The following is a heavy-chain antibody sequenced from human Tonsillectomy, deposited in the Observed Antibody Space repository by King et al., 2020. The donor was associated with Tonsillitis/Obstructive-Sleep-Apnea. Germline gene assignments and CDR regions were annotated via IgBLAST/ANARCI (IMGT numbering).Heavy chain of an antibody. J-gene: IGHJ5*02. CDR1: GYTFTSYA. CDR2: CNTNTGNP. Sequence: QLVQSGSELKKPGASVKVSCKAAGYTFTSYAMNWVRQAPGQGLEWLGGCNTNTGNPTYAQVFTGRFVFSLYTSVSTAYLQISSLKAEDTAGYYCARDRLDFWSGSNWFDPWGQGTLVTVSS. V-gene: IGHV7-4-1*02. CDR3: ARDRLDFWSGSNWFDP. D-gene: IGHD3-3*01.